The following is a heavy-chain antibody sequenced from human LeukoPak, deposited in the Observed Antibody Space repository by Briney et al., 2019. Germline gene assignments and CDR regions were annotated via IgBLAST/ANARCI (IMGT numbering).Heavy chain of an antibody. J-gene: IGHJ4*02. V-gene: IGHV3-48*02. CDR2: ISSSSSTI. Sequence: PGGSLRLSCAASGFTFSSYSMSWVRQAPGKGLEWVSYISSSSSTIYYADSVKGRFTISRDNAKNSLYLQMNSLRDEDTAVYYCARDRSPYESSAYYLDYWGQGTLVTVSS. CDR1: GFTFSSYS. CDR3: ARDRSPYESSAYYLDY. D-gene: IGHD3-22*01.